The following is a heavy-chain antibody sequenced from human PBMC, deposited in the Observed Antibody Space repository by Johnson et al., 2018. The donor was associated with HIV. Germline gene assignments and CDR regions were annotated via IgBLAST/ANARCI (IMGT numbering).Heavy chain of an antibody. CDR3: TTDPGEWELLGDGDAFDI. V-gene: IGHV3-7*05. CDR2: IKQDGSEK. CDR1: GFTFSSYW. D-gene: IGHD1-26*01. Sequence: VQLVESGGGVVQPGRSLRLSCAASGFTFSSYWMSWVRQAPGKGMEWVANIKQDGSEKYYVDSVKGRFTISRDNAKNSLYLQMNSLRAEDTAVYYCTTDPGEWELLGDGDAFDIWGQGTMVIVS. J-gene: IGHJ3*02.